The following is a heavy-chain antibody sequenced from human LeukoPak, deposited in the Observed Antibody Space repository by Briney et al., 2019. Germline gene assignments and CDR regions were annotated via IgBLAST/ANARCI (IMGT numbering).Heavy chain of an antibody. V-gene: IGHV4-34*01. D-gene: IGHD3-10*01. J-gene: IGHJ4*02. CDR3: ARGRGFGERNVGY. Sequence: SETLSLTCAVYGGSFSGYYWSWIRQPPGKGLEWIGEINHSGSTNYNPSLKSRVTISVDTSKNQCSLKLSSVTAADTAVYYCARGRGFGERNVGYWGQGTLVTVSS. CDR2: INHSGST. CDR1: GGSFSGYY.